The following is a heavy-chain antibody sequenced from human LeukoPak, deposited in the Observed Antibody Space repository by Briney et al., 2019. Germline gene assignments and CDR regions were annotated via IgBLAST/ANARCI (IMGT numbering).Heavy chain of an antibody. V-gene: IGHV3-30-3*01. CDR2: IDGNNK. Sequence: GGSLRLSCAAAGFTFSNHAIHWVRQAPGKGLEWVTLIDGNNKYYADSVKGRFTISRDNSDNTLYLQMNNVRPEDTAVYYCASWAEYRSDWYGPFDYWGQGTLVTVSS. CDR1: GFTFSNHA. D-gene: IGHD6-19*01. CDR3: ASWAEYRSDWYGPFDY. J-gene: IGHJ4*02.